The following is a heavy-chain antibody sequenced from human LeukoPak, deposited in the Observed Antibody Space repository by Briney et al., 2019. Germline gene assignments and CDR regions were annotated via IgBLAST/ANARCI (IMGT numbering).Heavy chain of an antibody. CDR2: IIPIFGTA. V-gene: IGHV1-69*06. D-gene: IGHD3-22*01. Sequence: GSSVKVSCKASGRTFSSYAISWVRQAPGQGLEWMGRIIPIFGTANYAQKFQGRVTITADKSTSTAYMELSSLRSEDTAVYYCASPGRDYYYDSSGYYYAGDAFDIWGQGTMVTVSS. CDR3: ASPGRDYYYDSSGYYYAGDAFDI. J-gene: IGHJ3*02. CDR1: GRTFSSYA.